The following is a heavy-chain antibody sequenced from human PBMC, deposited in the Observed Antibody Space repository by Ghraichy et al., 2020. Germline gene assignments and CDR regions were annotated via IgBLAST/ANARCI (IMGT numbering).Heavy chain of an antibody. Sequence: SQTLSLTCTVSGGSISSFSWSWVRQAPGKGLEWIGHFHYSGNTNYNPSLKSRVAISLDTSKNQFSLRLSSVTAADTAVYYCARDGGYSGNDWVGKFDSWGQGTLVTVSS. CDR3: ARDGGYSGNDWVGKFDS. J-gene: IGHJ4*02. CDR1: GGSISSFS. V-gene: IGHV4-59*01. CDR2: FHYSGNT. D-gene: IGHD5-12*01.